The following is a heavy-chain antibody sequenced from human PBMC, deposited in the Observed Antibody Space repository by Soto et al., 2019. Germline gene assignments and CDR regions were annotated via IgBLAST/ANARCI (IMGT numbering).Heavy chain of an antibody. CDR2: ISGSGGST. D-gene: IGHD3-16*02. Sequence: EVQLLESGGGSVQPGGSLRLSCAASGFTFSSYAMSWVRQAPGKGLEWVSAISGSGGSTYYADSVKGRFTISRDNSKNTLYRQMNRLRAEATAVYYCAKDGVMISFGVVIAHLFWDYWGQGTLVTVSS. J-gene: IGHJ4*02. CDR1: GFTFSSYA. V-gene: IGHV3-23*01. CDR3: AKDGVMISFGVVIAHLFWDY.